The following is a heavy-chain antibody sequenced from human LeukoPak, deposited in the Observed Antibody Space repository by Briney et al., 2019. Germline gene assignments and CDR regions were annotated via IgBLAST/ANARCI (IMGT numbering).Heavy chain of an antibody. Sequence: ASVKVSCKASGYTFTSYDINWVRLATGQGLEWMGWMNPNSGNTGYVQKFQGRVTMTRNTSISTAYMELSSLKSEDTGVYYCARGGGSSHGYYYGLDVWGQGTTVTVSS. D-gene: IGHD6-6*01. CDR3: ARGGGSSHGYYYGLDV. CDR2: MNPNSGNT. J-gene: IGHJ6*02. CDR1: GYTFTSYD. V-gene: IGHV1-8*01.